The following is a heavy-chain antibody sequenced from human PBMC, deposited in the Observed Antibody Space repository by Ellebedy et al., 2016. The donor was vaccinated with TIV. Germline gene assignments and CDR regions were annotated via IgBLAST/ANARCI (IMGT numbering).Heavy chain of an antibody. J-gene: IGHJ5*02. CDR3: ARASGSYLESWFDP. D-gene: IGHD1-26*01. Sequence: SGPTLVKPTQTLTLTCTFSGFSLSTSGMCVSWIRQPPGKGLEWIGYIYYSGSTNYNPSLKSRVTISVDRSKKQFSLKLSSVTAADTAVYYCARASGSYLESWFDPWGQGTLVTVSS. CDR1: GFSLSTSGMC. CDR2: IYYSGST. V-gene: IGHV4-61*08.